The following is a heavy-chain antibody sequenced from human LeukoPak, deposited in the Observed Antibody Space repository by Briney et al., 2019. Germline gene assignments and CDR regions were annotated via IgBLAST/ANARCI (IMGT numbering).Heavy chain of an antibody. V-gene: IGHV1-3*01. D-gene: IGHD3-22*01. CDR1: GYTFTSYA. Sequence: ASVKVSCKASGYTFTSYAMHWVRQAPGQRLEWMGWINAGNGNTKYSQKFQGRVTITRDTSASTAYMELSSLRSEDTAVYYCARDWSPRDYYYSSGPDAFDIWGQGTMVTVSS. CDR3: ARDWSPRDYYYSSGPDAFDI. J-gene: IGHJ3*02. CDR2: INAGNGNT.